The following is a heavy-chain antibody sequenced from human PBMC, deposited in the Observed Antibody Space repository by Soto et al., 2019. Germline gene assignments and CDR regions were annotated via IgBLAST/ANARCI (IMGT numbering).Heavy chain of an antibody. CDR1: GYTFTSYG. J-gene: IGHJ5*02. V-gene: IGHV1-18*01. Sequence: QVQLVQSGVEVKKPGASVKVSCKASGYTFTSYGISWVCQAPGQGLEWMGLLIPYNGDRIYAQKFQGRVILTTDTPTNTAYMELGSLRSDDTAVYYCARDASSGYRGWWDPWGQGTLVTVSS. D-gene: IGHD5-12*01. CDR2: LIPYNGDR. CDR3: ARDASSGYRGWWDP.